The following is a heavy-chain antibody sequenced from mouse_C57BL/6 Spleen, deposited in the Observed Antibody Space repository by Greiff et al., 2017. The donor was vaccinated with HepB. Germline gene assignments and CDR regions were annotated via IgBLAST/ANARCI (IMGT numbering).Heavy chain of an antibody. CDR3: ARGDDYDRNYFDY. V-gene: IGHV1-52*01. CDR1: GYTFTSYW. D-gene: IGHD2-4*01. CDR2: IDPSDSET. Sequence: QVHVKQSGAELVRPGSSVKLSCKASGYTFTSYWMHWVKQRPIQGLEWIGNIDPSDSETHYNQKFKDKATLTVDKSSSTAYMQLSSLTSEDSAVYYCARGDDYDRNYFDYWGQGTTLTVSS. J-gene: IGHJ2*01.